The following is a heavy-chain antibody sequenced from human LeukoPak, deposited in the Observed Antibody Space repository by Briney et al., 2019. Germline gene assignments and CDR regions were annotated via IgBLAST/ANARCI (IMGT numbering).Heavy chain of an antibody. CDR3: ASGPSGYCTNGVCYYFDY. V-gene: IGHV1-69*13. D-gene: IGHD2-8*01. Sequence: ASVKVSCKASGGTFSSYAISWVRQAPGQGLEWMGGIIPIFGTANYAQKFQGRVTITADESTSTAYMELSSPRSEDTAVYYCASGPSGYCTNGVCYYFDYWGQGTLVTVSS. J-gene: IGHJ4*02. CDR2: IIPIFGTA. CDR1: GGTFSSYA.